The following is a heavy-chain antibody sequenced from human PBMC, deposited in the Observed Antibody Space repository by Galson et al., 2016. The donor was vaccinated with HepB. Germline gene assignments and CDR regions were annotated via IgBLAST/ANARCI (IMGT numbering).Heavy chain of an antibody. Sequence: SLRLSCAASGFTFSNYGMHWVRQAPGKGLEWVAVIWYDGSNKYSADSVKGRFTISRDSSKDTLYLQMSSLRAEDTAVYYCVRATGSMDVWGQGTTVTVSS. CDR3: VRATGSMDV. D-gene: IGHD5-24*01. J-gene: IGHJ6*02. CDR1: GFTFSNYG. CDR2: IWYDGSNK. V-gene: IGHV3-33*01.